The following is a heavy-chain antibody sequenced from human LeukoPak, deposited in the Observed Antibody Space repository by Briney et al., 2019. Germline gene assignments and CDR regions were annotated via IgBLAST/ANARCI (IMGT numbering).Heavy chain of an antibody. V-gene: IGHV3-66*01. CDR3: AREDGRGVISPYFDS. CDR1: GFTVNSIF. CDR2: LYSGGRT. J-gene: IGHJ4*02. Sequence: GGSLRLSCAASGFTVNSIFMSWVRQAPGKGLEWISVLYSGGRTDYADSVKGRFTISRDNSKNMLYLQMNNLRPEDTAVYYCAREDGRGVISPYFDSWGQGTLVTVSS. D-gene: IGHD3-10*01.